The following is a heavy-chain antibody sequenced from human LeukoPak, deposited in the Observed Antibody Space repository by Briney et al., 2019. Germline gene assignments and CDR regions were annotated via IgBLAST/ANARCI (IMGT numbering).Heavy chain of an antibody. Sequence: GGSLRLSCAASGFIFSSYSMNWVRQAPGKGLEWVSYISSSSSTIYYTDSVKGRFTISRDNAKNSLYLQMNSLRAEDTAVYYCARDRPQTKRILGATSIYSYYYYMDVWGKGTTVTISS. CDR2: ISSSSSTI. CDR1: GFIFSSYS. J-gene: IGHJ6*03. D-gene: IGHD1-26*01. V-gene: IGHV3-48*01. CDR3: ARDRPQTKRILGATSIYSYYYYMDV.